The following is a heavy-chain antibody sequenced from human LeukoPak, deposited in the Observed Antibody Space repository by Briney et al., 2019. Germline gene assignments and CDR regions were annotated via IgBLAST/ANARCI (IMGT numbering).Heavy chain of an antibody. V-gene: IGHV3-15*01. D-gene: IGHD3-3*01. J-gene: IGHJ6*03. CDR3: TTDSAGYDLNYYYYYMDV. CDR1: GLIVSSNY. Sequence: GGSLRLSCAASGLIVSSNYMSWVRQAPGKGLEWVGRIKSKTDGGRTDYAAPVKGRFTISRDDSKNTLYLQMNSLKTEDTAVYYCTTDSAGYDLNYYYYYMDVWGKGTTVTVSS. CDR2: IKSKTDGGRT.